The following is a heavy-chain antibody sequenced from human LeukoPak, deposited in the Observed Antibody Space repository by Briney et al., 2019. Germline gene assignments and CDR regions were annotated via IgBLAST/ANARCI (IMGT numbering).Heavy chain of an antibody. CDR2: IYYSGST. Sequence: PETLSLTCTVSGGSISSYYWSWIRQPPGKGLEWIGYIYYSGSTNYNPSLKSRVTISVDTSKNQFSLKLSSVTAADTAVYYCARVKLERGKSIWFDPWGQGTLVTVSS. D-gene: IGHD1-1*01. V-gene: IGHV4-59*01. J-gene: IGHJ5*02. CDR3: ARVKLERGKSIWFDP. CDR1: GGSISSYY.